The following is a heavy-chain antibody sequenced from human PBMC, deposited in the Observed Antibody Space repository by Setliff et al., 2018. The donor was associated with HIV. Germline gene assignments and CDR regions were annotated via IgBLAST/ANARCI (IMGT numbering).Heavy chain of an antibody. Sequence: GGSLRLSCAVSGFTVSSNSMSWVRQAPGKGLEWVSVIYSVGITYYKDSVKGRFTISRDNSKNTLYLQMNSLRAEDTAVYYCARDPLLFLEWLSPGYPFDYWGQGTLVTVSS. CDR2: IYSVGIT. CDR3: ARDPLLFLEWLSPGYPFDY. J-gene: IGHJ4*02. V-gene: IGHV3-53*01. CDR1: GFTVSSNS. D-gene: IGHD3-3*01.